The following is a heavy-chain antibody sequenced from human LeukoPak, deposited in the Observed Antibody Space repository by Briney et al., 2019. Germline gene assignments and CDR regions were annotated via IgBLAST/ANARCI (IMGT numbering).Heavy chain of an antibody. CDR1: GFTFSSYA. J-gene: IGHJ4*02. CDR2: ISGSGGST. D-gene: IGHD3-16*02. Sequence: GGSLRLSCAASGFTFSSYAMSWVRQAPGKGLEWVSAISGSGGSTYYADSVKGRFTISRDNSKNTLYLQMNSQRAEDTAVYYCAKPYYDYVWGSYRPPPPTPNFDYWGQGTLVTVSS. CDR3: AKPYYDYVWGSYRPPPPTPNFDY. V-gene: IGHV3-23*01.